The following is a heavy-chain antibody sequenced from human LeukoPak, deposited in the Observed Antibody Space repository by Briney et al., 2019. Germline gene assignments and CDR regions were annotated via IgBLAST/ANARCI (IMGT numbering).Heavy chain of an antibody. J-gene: IGHJ4*02. CDR1: SGSISTSNYY. V-gene: IGHV4-61*05. CDR2: IYYSGST. D-gene: IGHD6-13*01. Sequence: KPSETLSLTCTVSSGSISTSNYYWGWVRQPPGKGLEWIGYIYYSGSTNYNPSLKSRVTISVDTSKNQFSLKLSSVTAADTAVYYCARCIAAAGRKDPWYFDYWGQGTLVTVSS. CDR3: ARCIAAAGRKDPWYFDY.